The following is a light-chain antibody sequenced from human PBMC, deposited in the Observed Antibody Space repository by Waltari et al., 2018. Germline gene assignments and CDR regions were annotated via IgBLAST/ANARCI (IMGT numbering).Light chain of an antibody. V-gene: IGLV2-14*03. J-gene: IGLJ2*01. Sequence: QSALTQPASVSGSPGQSITISCTGTSSDIGGFDYVPWYQQHPGKAPKLLIYDVRYRPSGVSNRFSASKSGNTASLTISGLQAEDEADYYCSSYTHSTTGIFGGGTKLTVL. CDR1: SSDIGGFDY. CDR3: SSYTHSTTGI. CDR2: DVR.